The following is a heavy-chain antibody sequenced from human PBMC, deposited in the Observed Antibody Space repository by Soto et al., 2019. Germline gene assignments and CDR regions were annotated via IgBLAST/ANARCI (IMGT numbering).Heavy chain of an antibody. Sequence: QVQLVQSGAEVKKPGSSVKVSCKASGGTFSSYAISWVRQAPGQGLEWMGGIIPIFGTANYAQKFQGRVTLTADESTSTAYMELSSLRSEDTAVYYCARDQVAAAGRYYYYGMDVWGQGTTVTVSS. D-gene: IGHD6-13*01. V-gene: IGHV1-69*12. CDR2: IIPIFGTA. J-gene: IGHJ6*02. CDR1: GGTFSSYA. CDR3: ARDQVAAAGRYYYYGMDV.